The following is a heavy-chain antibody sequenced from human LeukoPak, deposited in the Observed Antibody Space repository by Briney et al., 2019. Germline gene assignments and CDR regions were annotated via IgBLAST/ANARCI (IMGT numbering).Heavy chain of an antibody. Sequence: PSETLSLTCTVSGGSISDYYWTWIRQPPGKGLEWIGFIYYRGSTNYNSSLKSRVTMSVDAPKSQFSLQLRSVTAADTAVYYCARSQWPPRFDYWGQGILVTVSS. J-gene: IGHJ4*02. V-gene: IGHV4-59*01. CDR1: GGSISDYY. CDR3: ARSQWPPRFDY. CDR2: IYYRGST. D-gene: IGHD6-19*01.